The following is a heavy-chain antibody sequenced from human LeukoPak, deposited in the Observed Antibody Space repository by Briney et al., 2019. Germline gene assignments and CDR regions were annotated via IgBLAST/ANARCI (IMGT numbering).Heavy chain of an antibody. D-gene: IGHD1-26*01. CDR1: GYTFTSYG. CDR3: ARAHSIVGATPFSYYYYMDV. CDR2: ISAYNGNT. V-gene: IGHV1-18*01. Sequence: ASVKVSCKASGYTFTSYGISWVRQAPGQGLEWMGWISAYNGNTNYAQKLQGRVTMTTDTSTSTAYMELRSLRSDDTAVYYCARAHSIVGATPFSYYYYMDVWGKGTTVTVSS. J-gene: IGHJ6*03.